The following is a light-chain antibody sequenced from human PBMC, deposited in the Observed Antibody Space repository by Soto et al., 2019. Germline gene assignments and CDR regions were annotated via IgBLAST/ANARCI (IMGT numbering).Light chain of an antibody. CDR1: QGIGNY. CDR2: AVS. Sequence: DIQMTQSPSSLSASVGDRVTITCRASQGIGNYLAWYQHIPGTVPKLLISAVSTLQSGVPSRFSGSGSGTDFTLTISSLQPEDVATYYCQKYNNAPRTFGQGTKVEIK. V-gene: IGKV1-27*01. J-gene: IGKJ1*01. CDR3: QKYNNAPRT.